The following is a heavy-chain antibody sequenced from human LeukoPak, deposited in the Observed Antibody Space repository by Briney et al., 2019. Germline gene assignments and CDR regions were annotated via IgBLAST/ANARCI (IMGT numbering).Heavy chain of an antibody. J-gene: IGHJ4*02. Sequence: PSETLSLTCTVSGGSISSYYWSWIRQPPGKGLEWIGYVYYSGNTNYNPSLKSRVSISVDTSKNQFSLRLNPVTAADTAVYYCARVFYGSGSFGTFYFDSWGQGTLVTVSS. CDR2: VYYSGNT. V-gene: IGHV4-59*01. CDR1: GGSISSYY. D-gene: IGHD3-10*01. CDR3: ARVFYGSGSFGTFYFDS.